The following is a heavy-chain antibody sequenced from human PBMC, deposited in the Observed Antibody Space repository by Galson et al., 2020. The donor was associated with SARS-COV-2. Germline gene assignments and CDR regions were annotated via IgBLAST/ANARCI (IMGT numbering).Heavy chain of an antibody. V-gene: IGHV1-18*01. D-gene: IGHD1-26*01. CDR1: GYTFKTYG. CDR3: AREVGADYKYGMDV. Sequence: ASVKVSCKASGYTFKTYGVSWVRQAPGQGLEWMGWISTFNGNTIYAQKFQGRVTMTTDTSTSTAYMELRSLRSDDTAVYYCAREVGADYKYGMDVWGQGIPVTVFS. J-gene: IGHJ6*02. CDR2: ISTFNGNT.